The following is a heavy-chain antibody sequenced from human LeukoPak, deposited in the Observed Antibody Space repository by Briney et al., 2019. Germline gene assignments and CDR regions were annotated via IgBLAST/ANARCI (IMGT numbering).Heavy chain of an antibody. D-gene: IGHD4-17*01. Sequence: GGSLRLSCAASGFTFSSYAMHWVRQAPGKGLEYVSGITSRGTDTSYANSVKGRFTISRDNSKNTLYLQMGSLRVEDMAVYYCARGRGTTVTASMDVWGQGTTVTVSS. CDR2: ITSRGTDT. CDR3: ARGRGTTVTASMDV. J-gene: IGHJ6*02. V-gene: IGHV3-64*01. CDR1: GFTFSSYA.